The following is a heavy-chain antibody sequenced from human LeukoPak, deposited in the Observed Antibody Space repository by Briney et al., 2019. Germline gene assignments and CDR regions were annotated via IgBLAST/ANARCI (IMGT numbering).Heavy chain of an antibody. CDR3: VKGRMVRGVTYYYYGMDV. CDR2: ISSNGGST. CDR1: GFTFSSYA. Sequence: GGSLRLSCSASGFTFSSYAMHWVRQAPGKGLEYVSAISSNGGSTHYADSVKGRFTISRDNSKNTLYLQMSSLRAEDTAVYYCVKGRMVRGVTYYYYGMDVWGKGTTVTVSS. D-gene: IGHD3-10*01. J-gene: IGHJ6*04. V-gene: IGHV3-64D*06.